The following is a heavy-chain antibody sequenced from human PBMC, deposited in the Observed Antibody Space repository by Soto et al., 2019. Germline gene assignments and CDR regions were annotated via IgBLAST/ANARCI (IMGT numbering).Heavy chain of an antibody. CDR2: IYTAGGT. CDR3: ARALPVARGGFDP. Sequence: GGSLRLSCAASGFTVSNTYMTWVRQPPGKGLECVSVIYTAGGTNYADSVKGRFIISRDNSKNTLYLQMNSLRAEDTAVYYCARALPVARGGFDPWGQGTLVTVSS. J-gene: IGHJ5*02. V-gene: IGHV3-53*01. D-gene: IGHD2-2*01. CDR1: GFTVSNTY.